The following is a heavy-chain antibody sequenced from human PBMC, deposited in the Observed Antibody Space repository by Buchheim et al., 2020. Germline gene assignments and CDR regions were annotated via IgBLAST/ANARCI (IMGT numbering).Heavy chain of an antibody. V-gene: IGHV4-38-2*02. CDR3: ARVGYDFWSGYYDGMDV. D-gene: IGHD3-3*01. CDR2: IYHSGST. CDR1: GYSISSGYY. J-gene: IGHJ6*02. Sequence: QVQLQESGPGLVKPSETLSLTCTVSGYSISSGYYWGWIRQPPGKGLEWIGSIYHSGSTYYNPSLKSLVTISVDTSKNHFSLKLSSVTAADTAVYYCARVGYDFWSGYYDGMDVWGQGTT.